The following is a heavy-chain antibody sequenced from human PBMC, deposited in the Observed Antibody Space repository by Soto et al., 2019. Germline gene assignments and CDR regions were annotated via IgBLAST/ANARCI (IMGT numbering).Heavy chain of an antibody. CDR2: FDPEDGET. CDR3: ATQGYYDSSPQDRFHGGWFDP. CDR1: GYTLTELS. Sequence: QVQLVQSGAEVKKPGASVKVSCKVSGYTLTELSMHWVRQAPGKGLEWMGGFDPEDGETIYAQKFQGRVTMTEDTSTDTAYRELSSLRSEDTAVYYCATQGYYDSSPQDRFHGGWFDPWGQGTLVTVSS. J-gene: IGHJ5*02. V-gene: IGHV1-24*01. D-gene: IGHD3-22*01.